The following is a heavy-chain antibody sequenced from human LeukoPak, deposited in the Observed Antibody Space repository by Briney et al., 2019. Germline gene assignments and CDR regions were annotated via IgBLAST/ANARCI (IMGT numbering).Heavy chain of an antibody. J-gene: IGHJ3*02. CDR1: GGSISSYY. D-gene: IGHD2-2*01. CDR2: ISYSGST. CDR3: ARHTIFEI. Sequence: SETLSLTCTVSGGSISSYYWSWIRQPPGKGLEWIGYISYSGSTYYNPSLKSRVTISVDTSKNQYSLKLSSVTAADTAVYYCARHTIFEIWGQGTMVTVSS. V-gene: IGHV4-59*08.